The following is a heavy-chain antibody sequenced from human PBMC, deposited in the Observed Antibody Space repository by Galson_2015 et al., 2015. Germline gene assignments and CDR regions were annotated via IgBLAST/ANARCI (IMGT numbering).Heavy chain of an antibody. CDR2: IFWDDGK. CDR3: AHRTTVSAGFDF. J-gene: IGHJ4*02. D-gene: IGHD4-17*01. V-gene: IGHV2-5*02. Sequence: PALVKPTQTLTLTCTSSGFSLSTSGVGVAWIRQPPGKALEWLALIFWDDGKRYSASLKSRLTITKDTSKNQVVLTVTNMDPVDTATYYCAHRTTVSAGFDFWGQGTLVTVSS. CDR1: GFSLSTSGVG.